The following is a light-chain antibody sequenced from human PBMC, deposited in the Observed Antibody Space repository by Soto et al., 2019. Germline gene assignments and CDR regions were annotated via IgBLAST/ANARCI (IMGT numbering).Light chain of an antibody. Sequence: DIQMTQSPSALSASVGDRVTITCRASQSISRWLAWYQQKPGKAPKLLIYDVSSLEGGVPSRFSGSGSGTDFTLTISRLQPDDSATYYWQQYASYWTFGQGTKVEIE. CDR3: QQYASYWT. CDR1: QSISRW. CDR2: DVS. V-gene: IGKV1-5*01. J-gene: IGKJ1*01.